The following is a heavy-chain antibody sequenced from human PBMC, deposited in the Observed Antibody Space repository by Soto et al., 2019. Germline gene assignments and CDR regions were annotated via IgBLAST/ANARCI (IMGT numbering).Heavy chain of an antibody. CDR2: IIPILGIA. CDR1: GGTFSSYT. J-gene: IGHJ6*03. Sequence: ASVKVSCKASGGTFSSYTISWVRQAPGQGLEWMGRIIPILGIANYAQKFQGRVTITADESTSTAYMELSSLRSEDTAVYYCARGSGDTAMVTGYYYMDVWGKGTTVTVSS. D-gene: IGHD5-18*01. V-gene: IGHV1-69*02. CDR3: ARGSGDTAMVTGYYYMDV.